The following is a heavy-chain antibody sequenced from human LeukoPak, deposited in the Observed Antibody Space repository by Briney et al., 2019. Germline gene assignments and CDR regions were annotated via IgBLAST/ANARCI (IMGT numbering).Heavy chain of an antibody. J-gene: IGHJ4*02. D-gene: IGHD2-15*01. CDR1: GYIFSNYG. V-gene: IGHV1-18*01. Sequence: ASVKVSCKASGYIFSNYGISWVRQAPGQGLEWMGWISNYDGRTNFAQNFQGRVTLTTDTSTSTAYMELRTLRSDDTAVYYCARDFLEDEGRTEDYFDYWGQGTLVIVSS. CDR3: ARDFLEDEGRTEDYFDY. CDR2: ISNYDGRT.